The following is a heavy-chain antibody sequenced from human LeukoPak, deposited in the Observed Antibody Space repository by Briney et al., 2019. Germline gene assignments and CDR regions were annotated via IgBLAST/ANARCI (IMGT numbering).Heavy chain of an antibody. V-gene: IGHV4-39*01. CDR2: VYYIGST. D-gene: IGHD6-13*01. Sequence: PWETLSLTCTVSGDSISRSSDYWGWIRQPPGKGPEWIGSVYYIGSTFYNPSLKSRVTISVDTSKNQFSLKLSSVTAADTAVYYCARGYSSSWSSGNVFDYWGQGTLVTASS. CDR1: GDSISRSSDY. J-gene: IGHJ4*02. CDR3: ARGYSSSWSSGNVFDY.